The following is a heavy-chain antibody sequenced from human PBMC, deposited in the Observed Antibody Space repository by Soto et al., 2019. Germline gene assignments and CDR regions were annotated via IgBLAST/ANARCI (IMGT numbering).Heavy chain of an antibody. CDR1: GYTFTAYY. J-gene: IGHJ4*01. CDR3: ATLKQAPNRIDY. CDR2: INPKTGDT. Sequence: QVQLVQSGAEVKKPGASVKVSCKASGYTFTAYYLYWVRQAPGQGLEWVGRINPKTGDTNYAQKFQGRVTIPRDTSITTAYIEVSSLRSGPTALYFCATLKQAPNRIDYWGQVTLVSVSS. V-gene: IGHV1-2*06. D-gene: IGHD2-8*01.